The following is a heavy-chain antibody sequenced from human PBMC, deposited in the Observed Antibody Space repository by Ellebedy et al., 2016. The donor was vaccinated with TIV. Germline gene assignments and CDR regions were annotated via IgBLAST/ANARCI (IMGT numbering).Heavy chain of an antibody. D-gene: IGHD3-10*02. J-gene: IGHJ4*02. Sequence: MPSETLSLTCAVYGGSLSGYYWSWIRQPPGKGLEWIGEINHSGSTNYNPSLKSRVTISVDTSKNQFSLKLSSVTAADTAVYYCARTLTYYYVLGFDYWGQGTLVTVSS. V-gene: IGHV4-34*01. CDR3: ARTLTYYYVLGFDY. CDR1: GGSLSGYY. CDR2: INHSGST.